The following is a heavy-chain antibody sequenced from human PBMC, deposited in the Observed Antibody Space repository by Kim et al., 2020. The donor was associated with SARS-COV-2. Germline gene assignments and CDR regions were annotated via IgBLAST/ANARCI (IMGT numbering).Heavy chain of an antibody. CDR1: GGSFSGYY. Sequence: SETLSLTCAVYGGSFSGYYWSWIRQPPGKGLEWIGEINRSGSTNYNPSLKSRVTISVDTSKNQFSLKLSSVTAADTAVYYCARDVVVVAAHYYYYGMDVWGQGTTVTVSS. CDR3: ARDVVVVAAHYYYYGMDV. D-gene: IGHD2-15*01. J-gene: IGHJ6*02. V-gene: IGHV4-34*01. CDR2: INRSGST.